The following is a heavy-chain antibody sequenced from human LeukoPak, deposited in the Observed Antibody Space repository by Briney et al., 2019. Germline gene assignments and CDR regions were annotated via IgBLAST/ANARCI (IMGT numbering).Heavy chain of an antibody. V-gene: IGHV4-61*02. CDR2: IYPSGSA. Sequence: SQTLSLTCTVSGGSISRADYYYSWIRQPAGKGLEWIGLIYPSGSANYNPSLKSRVAISVDTSKNQFSLKLRSVTAADTAVYYCARVRSVPRYDSSGYQLGYFDYWGQGTLVTVSS. D-gene: IGHD3-22*01. J-gene: IGHJ4*02. CDR1: GGSISRADYY. CDR3: ARVRSVPRYDSSGYQLGYFDY.